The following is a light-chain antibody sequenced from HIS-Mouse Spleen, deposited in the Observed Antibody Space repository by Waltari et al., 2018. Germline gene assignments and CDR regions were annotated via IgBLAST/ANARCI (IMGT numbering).Light chain of an antibody. CDR1: QSISSG. J-gene: IGKJ3*01. CDR3: QQYNSYLT. CDR2: KAS. V-gene: IGKV1-5*03. Sequence: DIQMTQSPSTLSASVGDRVTITCRASQSISSGLAWYQQKPGKAPKLLIYKASSLESGVPSRFSGSGSGTEFTLTISSLQPDDFATYYCQQYNSYLTFGPGTKVDIK.